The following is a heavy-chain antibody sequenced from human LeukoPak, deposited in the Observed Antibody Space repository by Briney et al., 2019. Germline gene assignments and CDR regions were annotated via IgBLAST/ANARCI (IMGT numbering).Heavy chain of an antibody. D-gene: IGHD6-6*01. CDR3: AMIEQVVSNVEGGY. V-gene: IGHV3-7*01. J-gene: IGHJ4*02. CDR1: GFSFSNYW. CDR2: IKQDGSMK. Sequence: GGSLRLSCAASGFSFSNYWMGWVRQAPGKGLEWVANIKQDGSMKGYVDSVKGRFTISRDNAKNSLYLQMNSLRADDTAVYFCAMIEQVVSNVEGGYWGQGTLVTVSS.